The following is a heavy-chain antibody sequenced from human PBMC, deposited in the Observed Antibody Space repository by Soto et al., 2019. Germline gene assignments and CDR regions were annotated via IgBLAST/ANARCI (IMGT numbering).Heavy chain of an antibody. CDR2: IIPIFGTA. Sequence: ASVKVSCKASGGTFSSYAISWVRQAPGQGLEWMGGIIPIFGTANYAQKFQGRVTITADESTSTAYMELSSLRSEDTAVYYCATDIDDTWLLNSWGQGTLVTVSS. CDR1: GGTFSSYA. J-gene: IGHJ4*02. D-gene: IGHD5-12*01. V-gene: IGHV1-69*13. CDR3: ATDIDDTWLLNS.